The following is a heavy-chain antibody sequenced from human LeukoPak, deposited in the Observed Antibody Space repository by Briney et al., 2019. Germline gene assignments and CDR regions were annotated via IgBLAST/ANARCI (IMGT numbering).Heavy chain of an antibody. CDR2: ISGSDDGT. J-gene: IGHJ1*01. CDR3: AKEGYDSSGYYYAYFQH. CDR1: GFTFSSYG. Sequence: GGSLRLSCAASGFTFSSYGMHWVRQAPGKGLEWVSAISGSDDGTYYADSVKGRFTISRDNSKNTLYLQMNGLRAEDTAVYYCAKEGYDSSGYYYAYFQHWGQGTLVTVSS. D-gene: IGHD3-22*01. V-gene: IGHV3-NL1*01.